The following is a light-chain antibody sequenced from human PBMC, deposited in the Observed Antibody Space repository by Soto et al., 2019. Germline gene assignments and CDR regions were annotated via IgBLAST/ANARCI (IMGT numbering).Light chain of an antibody. CDR1: QTVNSRY. CDR2: GAS. Sequence: ESVLTQSPGTLSLSPGERATLSCRASQTVNSRYLTWYQHKPGQAPRLLIYGASIRATGIPDRFSGSRSGADFSLTITRLEPEVSAVYYCQQFVDSRPAFTFGQGTKLEI. J-gene: IGKJ2*01. CDR3: QQFVDSRPAFT. V-gene: IGKV3-20*01.